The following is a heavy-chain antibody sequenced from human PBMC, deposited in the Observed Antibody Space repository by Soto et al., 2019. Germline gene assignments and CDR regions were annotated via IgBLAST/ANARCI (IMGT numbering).Heavy chain of an antibody. V-gene: IGHV3-21*01. D-gene: IGHD2-15*01. CDR3: ASASHYADYCSGGSCYARFDP. CDR1: GFTFSSYS. J-gene: IGHJ5*02. CDR2: ISSSSSYI. Sequence: GSLRLSCAASGFTFSSYSMNWVRQAPGKGLEWVSSISSSSSYIYYADSVKGRFTISRDNAKNSLYLQMNSLRAEDTAVYYCASASHYADYCSGGSCYARFDPWGQGTLVTVSS.